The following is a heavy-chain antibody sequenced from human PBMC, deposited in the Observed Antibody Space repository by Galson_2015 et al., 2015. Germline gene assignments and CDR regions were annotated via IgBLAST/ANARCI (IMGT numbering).Heavy chain of an antibody. Sequence: SLRLSCAASGFTFSSYAMHWVRQAPGKGLEYVSAISSNGGSTYYANSVKGRFTISRDNSKNTLYLKMGSLRAEDMAVYYCARYSVGKTYSSGGRGAFDIWGQGTMVTVSS. V-gene: IGHV3-64*01. CDR3: ARYSVGKTYSSGGRGAFDI. CDR1: GFTFSSYA. J-gene: IGHJ3*02. CDR2: ISSNGGST. D-gene: IGHD6-19*01.